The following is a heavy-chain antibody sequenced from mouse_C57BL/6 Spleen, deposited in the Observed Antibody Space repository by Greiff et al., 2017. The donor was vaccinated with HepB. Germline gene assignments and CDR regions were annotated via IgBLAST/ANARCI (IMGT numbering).Heavy chain of an antibody. CDR3: ARRGEDFDY. J-gene: IGHJ2*01. V-gene: IGHV5-4*03. Sequence: EVMLVESGGGLVKPGGSLKLSCAASGFTFSSYAMSWVRQTPEKRLEWVATISDGGSYTYYPDNVKGRFTISRDNAKNNLYLQMSHLKSEDTAMYYCARRGEDFDYWGQGTTLTVSS. CDR2: ISDGGSYT. CDR1: GFTFSSYA.